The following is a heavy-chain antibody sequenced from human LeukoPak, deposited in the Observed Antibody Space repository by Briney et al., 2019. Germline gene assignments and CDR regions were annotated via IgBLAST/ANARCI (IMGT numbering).Heavy chain of an antibody. J-gene: IGHJ5*02. Sequence: GGSLRLSCAVSGFTFSGFWMSWSRQAPGKGLEWVASINSDGSEGYYADVVKGRFTISRDNAKNTLSLQLSSLRVEDTAIYYCAKGRTTSISGCFDPWGQGTLVTVSS. CDR1: GFTFSGFW. CDR2: INSDGSEG. CDR3: AKGRTTSISGCFDP. D-gene: IGHD2/OR15-2a*01. V-gene: IGHV3-7*03.